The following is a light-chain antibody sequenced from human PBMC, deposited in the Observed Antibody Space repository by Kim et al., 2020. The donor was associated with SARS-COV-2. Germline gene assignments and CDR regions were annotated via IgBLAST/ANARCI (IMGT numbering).Light chain of an antibody. Sequence: GQSVTISCTGTSSDVGGYNYVSWYQQHPGKAPTLMIYDVSKRPSGVPDRFSGSKSGNTASLTISGLQAEDEADYYCCSYAGSYTFVFGGGTQLTVL. CDR1: SSDVGGYNY. V-gene: IGLV2-11*01. CDR2: DVS. J-gene: IGLJ2*01. CDR3: CSYAGSYTFV.